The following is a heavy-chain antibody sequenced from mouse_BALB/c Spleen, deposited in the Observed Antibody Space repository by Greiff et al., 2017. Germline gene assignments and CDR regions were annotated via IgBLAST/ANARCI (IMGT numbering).Heavy chain of an antibody. CDR1: GFTFSSYA. J-gene: IGHJ4*01. V-gene: IGHV5-6-5*01. D-gene: IGHD2-4*01. CDR3: ASGGVLYYDYDVYYAMDY. CDR2: ISSGGST. Sequence: EVQVVESGGGLVKPGGSLKLSCAASGFTFSSYAMSWVRQTPEKRLEWVASISSGGSTYYPDSVKGRFTISRDNARNILYLQMSSLRSEDTAMYYCASGGVLYYDYDVYYAMDYWGQGTSVTVSS.